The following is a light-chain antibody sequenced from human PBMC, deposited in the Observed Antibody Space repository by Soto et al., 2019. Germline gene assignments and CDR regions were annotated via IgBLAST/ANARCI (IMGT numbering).Light chain of an antibody. V-gene: IGKV3-15*01. Sequence: EIVMTQSPATLSVSPGERATLSCRASQSVSNSIVWYQQKPGQAPRLLIYRASTRATGIPARFSASGSETEFTLTISSLQSEDFAVYYCQQYHDWWTFGQGTKVDIK. CDR2: RAS. CDR3: QQYHDWWT. J-gene: IGKJ1*01. CDR1: QSVSNS.